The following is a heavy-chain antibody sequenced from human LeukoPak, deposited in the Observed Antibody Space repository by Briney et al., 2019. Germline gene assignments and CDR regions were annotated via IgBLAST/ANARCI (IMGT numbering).Heavy chain of an antibody. CDR1: GFTFSSYA. V-gene: IGHV3-23*01. J-gene: IGHJ4*02. CDR2: ISGSGGST. CDR3: AKINDIVVVPAESFDY. Sequence: GGSLRLSCAASGFTFSSYAMSWVRQAPGKGLEWVSAISGSGGSTYYADSVKGRFTISKDNSKNTLYLQMNSLRAEDTAVYYCAKINDIVVVPAESFDYWGQGTLVTVSS. D-gene: IGHD2-2*01.